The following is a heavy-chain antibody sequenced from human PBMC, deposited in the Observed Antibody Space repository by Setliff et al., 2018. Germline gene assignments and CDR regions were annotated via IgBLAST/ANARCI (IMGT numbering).Heavy chain of an antibody. CDR3: ARDGDGEFDF. CDR1: GFAFDSYA. V-gene: IGHV3-74*01. CDR2: INTDGSDT. J-gene: IGHJ3*01. D-gene: IGHD4-17*01. Sequence: PGGSLRLSCAASGFAFDSYAMHWVRQGPGKGLAWVAHINTDGSDTHYAGSVKGRFTISRDNAKNTLYLQMNSLRAEDTAVYYCARDGDGEFDFWGQGTTVTVSS.